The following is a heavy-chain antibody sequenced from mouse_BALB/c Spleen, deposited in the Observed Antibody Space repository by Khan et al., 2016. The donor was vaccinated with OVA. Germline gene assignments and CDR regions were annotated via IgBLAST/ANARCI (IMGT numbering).Heavy chain of an antibody. CDR3: VRDGAYRRSDGWFAY. D-gene: IGHD2-10*01. J-gene: IGHJ3*01. V-gene: IGHV1-4*01. CDR1: GYTFTSYT. CDR2: INPSNDYT. Sequence: QIQLVQSGAELARPGASVKMSCKASGYTFTSYTIHWIKKRPGQGLEWIGYINPSNDYTNYNQKFKDKATLTTDKSSTTAYLRLSSLTSDDSAVYNCVRDGAYRRSDGWFAYWGQGTLVTVSA.